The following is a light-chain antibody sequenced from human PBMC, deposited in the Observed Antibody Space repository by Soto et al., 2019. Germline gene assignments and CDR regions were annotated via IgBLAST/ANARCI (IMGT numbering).Light chain of an antibody. Sequence: EIVLTQSPGTLSLSPGQRATLSCRASQSVSSSSLAWYQQKPGQAPSLLIYSASGRATGIPDRFSGSGSGTDFTLTISRLEPEDFAVYYCHQYGSSPWTFGQGTKVEIK. V-gene: IGKV3-20*01. CDR2: SAS. J-gene: IGKJ1*01. CDR3: HQYGSSPWT. CDR1: QSVSSSS.